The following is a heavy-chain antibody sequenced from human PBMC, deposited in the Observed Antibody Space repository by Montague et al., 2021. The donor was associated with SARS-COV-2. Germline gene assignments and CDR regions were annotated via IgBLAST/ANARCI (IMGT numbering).Heavy chain of an antibody. CDR2: LYYSGST. V-gene: IGHV4-59*01. J-gene: IGHJ6*03. D-gene: IGHD1-1*01. CDR1: GGSISSYY. CDR3: ARHPPGYRYFYYLDV. Sequence: SETLSLTCTVSGGSISSYYWSWIRQPPGKGLEWIGYLYYSGSTXXXPSXXXRVTISVDTSKNQFSLRLNSATAADTAVYYCARHPPGYRYFYYLDVWGKGTTVTASS.